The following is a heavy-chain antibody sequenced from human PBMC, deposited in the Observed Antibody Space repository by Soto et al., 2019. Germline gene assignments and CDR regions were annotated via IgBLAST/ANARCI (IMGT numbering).Heavy chain of an antibody. D-gene: IGHD1-1*01. J-gene: IGHJ4*02. CDR3: ARKAWTRLDY. CDR2: VFHSGSA. V-gene: IGHV4-4*02. CDR1: GGSLTTPVW. Sequence: QLQLHESGPGLVKPSGTLSLTCGLSGGSLTTPVWWTWVRLRPGKGLAWIGEVFHSGSANYNPSLQSRITISVDKSTNQFSHRLSSVTPADAAVYYCARKAWTRLDYWGQGALVTVSS.